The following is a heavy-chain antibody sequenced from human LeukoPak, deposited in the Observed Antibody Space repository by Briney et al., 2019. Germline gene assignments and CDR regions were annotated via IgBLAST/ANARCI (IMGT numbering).Heavy chain of an antibody. CDR3: AKWLEEGTYYFDY. CDR1: GFTFSSSW. CDR2: INPDESTT. Sequence: GGSLRLSCAASGFTFSSSWMPWVRHAPGKGLVWVSRINPDESTTTYADSVKGRFTISRDNAKNTLYLQMNSLRAEDTAVYYCAKWLEEGTYYFDYWGQGTLVTVSS. D-gene: IGHD5-12*01. J-gene: IGHJ4*02. V-gene: IGHV3-74*01.